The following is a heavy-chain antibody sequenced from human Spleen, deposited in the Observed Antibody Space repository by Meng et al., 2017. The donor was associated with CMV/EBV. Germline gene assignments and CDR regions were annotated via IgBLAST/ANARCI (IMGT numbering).Heavy chain of an antibody. CDR1: GFTFSPYT. V-gene: IGHV3-23*01. CDR3: TTDLAAAGPYYFDY. Sequence: GGSLRLSCEASGFTFSPYTMTWVRQAPGKGLEWVSGISGSGSDTYYADSVKGRFSISRDNSKSTLYLQMNNLRAEDTAVYYCTTDLAAAGPYYFDYWGQGTLVTVSS. D-gene: IGHD6-13*01. J-gene: IGHJ4*02. CDR2: ISGSGSDT.